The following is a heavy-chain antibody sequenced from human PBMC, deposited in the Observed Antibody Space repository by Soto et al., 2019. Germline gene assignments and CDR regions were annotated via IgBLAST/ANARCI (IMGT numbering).Heavy chain of an antibody. J-gene: IGHJ6*03. CDR2: IYYSGST. D-gene: IGHD2-2*01. CDR1: GGSISSYY. CDR3: ARVGKYCSSTSCYAAHYYYYMDV. V-gene: IGHV4-59*08. Sequence: SETLSLTCTVSGGSISSYYWSWIRQPPGKGLEWIGYIYYSGSTNYNPSLKSRVTISVDTSKNQFSLKLSSVTAADTAVYYCARVGKYCSSTSCYAAHYYYYMDVWGKGTTVT.